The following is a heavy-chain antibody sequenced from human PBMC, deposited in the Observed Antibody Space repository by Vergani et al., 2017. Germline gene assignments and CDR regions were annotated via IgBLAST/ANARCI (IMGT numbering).Heavy chain of an antibody. V-gene: IGHV4-39*01. J-gene: IGHJ4*02. Sequence: QLQLQESGPGLVKPSETLSLTCTVSGGSISSSSYYWGWIRQPPGKGLEWIGSIYYSGSTYYNPSLKSRVTISVDTSKNQFSLKLSSVTAADTAVYYCASTNPGIAAASYAAWGVYWGQGTLVTVSS. CDR1: GGSISSSSYY. D-gene: IGHD6-13*01. CDR2: IYYSGST. CDR3: ASTNPGIAAASYAAWGVY.